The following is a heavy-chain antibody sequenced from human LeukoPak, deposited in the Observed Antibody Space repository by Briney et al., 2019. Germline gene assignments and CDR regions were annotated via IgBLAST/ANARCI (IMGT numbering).Heavy chain of an antibody. CDR1: GYTFTSYD. J-gene: IGHJ4*02. V-gene: IGHV1-8*01. Sequence: ASVKLSCKAAGYTFTSYDINWVRQATGQGLEWMGWMNPNSGNTGYAQKFQGRVTMTRNTSISTAYMELSSLRSEDTAVYYCARAPGSSGYYSFDYWGQGTLVTVSS. CDR2: MNPNSGNT. D-gene: IGHD3-22*01. CDR3: ARAPGSSGYYSFDY.